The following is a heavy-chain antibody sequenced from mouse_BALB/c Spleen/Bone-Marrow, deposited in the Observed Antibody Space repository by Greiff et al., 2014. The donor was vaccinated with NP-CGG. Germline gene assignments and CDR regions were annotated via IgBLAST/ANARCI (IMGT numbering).Heavy chain of an antibody. CDR1: GYAFTDYL. J-gene: IGHJ2*01. V-gene: IGHV1-54*01. CDR3: ARYDGYLDY. D-gene: IGHD2-3*01. CDR2: INPGSGST. Sequence: QVQLQQSGAELVRPGTSVKVSCKASGYAFTDYLMGWLKQRPGQGLEWIGVINPGSGSTNYNEKFKDKATLTADTSPNTAYMQLSSLTSDDSAVYFCARYDGYLDYWGQGTTLTVSS.